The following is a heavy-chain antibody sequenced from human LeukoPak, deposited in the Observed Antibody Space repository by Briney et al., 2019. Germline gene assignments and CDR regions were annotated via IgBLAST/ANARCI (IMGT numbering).Heavy chain of an antibody. J-gene: IGHJ4*02. CDR3: AREEVNSSSWALASFEGY. CDR2: ISAYNGNT. V-gene: IGHV1-18*01. CDR1: GYTFTSYG. D-gene: IGHD6-13*01. Sequence: ASVKVSCKASGYTFTSYGISWVRQAPGQGLEWMGWISAYNGNTNYAQKLQGRVTMTTDTSTSTAYMELRSLRSDDTAVYYCAREEVNSSSWALASFEGYWGQGTLVTVSS.